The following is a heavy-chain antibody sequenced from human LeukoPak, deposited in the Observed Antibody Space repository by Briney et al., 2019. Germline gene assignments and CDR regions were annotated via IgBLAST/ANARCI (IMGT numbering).Heavy chain of an antibody. CDR2: ISSSSSTI. Sequence: GGSLRLSCAASGFTFSSYGMHWVRQAPGKGLEWVSYISSSSSTIYYADSVKGRFTISRDNAKNSLYLQMNSLRDEDTAVYYCARDERFSKYCSGGSCYGNWFDPWGQGTLVTVSS. CDR1: GFTFSSYG. J-gene: IGHJ5*02. CDR3: ARDERFSKYCSGGSCYGNWFDP. D-gene: IGHD2-15*01. V-gene: IGHV3-48*02.